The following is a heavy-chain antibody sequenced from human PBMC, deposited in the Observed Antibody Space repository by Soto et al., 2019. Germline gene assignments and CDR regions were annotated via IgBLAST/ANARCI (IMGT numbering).Heavy chain of an antibody. D-gene: IGHD3-10*01. J-gene: IGHJ4*02. CDR1: GPSFSICN. V-gene: IGHV3-21*01. CDR2: ITYRSTYI. CDR3: ARDLGPSSYGSVVCX. Sequence: GGSLRLSCTASGPSFSICNLNWVRQAPGKGLEWVSSITYRSTYIYYAYSVKVRFTISIDNANNSLYLQMNSLTVEDTAVYYCARDLGPSSYGSVVCXWGQGTMVTVSX.